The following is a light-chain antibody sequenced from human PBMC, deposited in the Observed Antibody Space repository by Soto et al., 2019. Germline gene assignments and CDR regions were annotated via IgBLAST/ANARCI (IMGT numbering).Light chain of an antibody. J-gene: IGKJ1*01. CDR2: ATS. Sequence: EIVLTQSPGTLSLSPGERATLSCRASQSVSISYLAWYQQKPGQAPRLLIYATSSRATGIPDRFSGSGSGTDFTLTITRLEPEDFAVYYCQQYGSLSWTFGQGTRVEIK. CDR3: QQYGSLSWT. CDR1: QSVSISY. V-gene: IGKV3-20*01.